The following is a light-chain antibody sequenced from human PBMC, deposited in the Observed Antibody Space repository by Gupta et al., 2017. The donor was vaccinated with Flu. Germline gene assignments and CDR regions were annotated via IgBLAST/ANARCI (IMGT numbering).Light chain of an antibody. CDR2: DAS. CDR3: QHRRNWPLT. V-gene: IGKV3-11*01. CDR1: QSVGSY. Sequence: EIVLTQSPGTLSLSPGESATLSCRASQSVGSYLAWYQQKPGQAPRLLIYDASNRATGIPARFSGSGSGTDFTLTISSLEPEDFAVYYCQHRRNWPLTFGHGTKVDIK. J-gene: IGKJ3*01.